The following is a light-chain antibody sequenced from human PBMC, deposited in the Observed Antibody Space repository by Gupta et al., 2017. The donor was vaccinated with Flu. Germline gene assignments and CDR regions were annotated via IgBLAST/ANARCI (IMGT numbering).Light chain of an antibody. Sequence: PSSLSATVGDRVTRTCRRSESSSTYLNWYQQKPGKAPKLLIYVASSLQSGVPARFSGSGSGTEFTLTISSIKLEDFATYYCQQSQRSGLTLGEGTKVEIK. CDR1: ESSSTY. J-gene: IGKJ4*01. CDR2: VAS. V-gene: IGKV1-39*01. CDR3: QQSQRSGLT.